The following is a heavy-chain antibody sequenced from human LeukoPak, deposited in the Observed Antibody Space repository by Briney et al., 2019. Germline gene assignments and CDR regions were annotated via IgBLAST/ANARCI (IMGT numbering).Heavy chain of an antibody. CDR2: IYTSGST. V-gene: IGHV4-4*07. CDR1: GGSISSYY. CDR3: ARDPTYCSGGSCYVSHWFDP. J-gene: IGHJ5*02. D-gene: IGHD2-15*01. Sequence: SETLSLTCTVSGGSISSYYWSWIRQPAGKGLEWIGRIYTSGSTNYNPSLKSRVTMSVDTSKNQFSLKLSSVTAADTAVYYCARDPTYCSGGSCYVSHWFDPWGRGTLVTVSS.